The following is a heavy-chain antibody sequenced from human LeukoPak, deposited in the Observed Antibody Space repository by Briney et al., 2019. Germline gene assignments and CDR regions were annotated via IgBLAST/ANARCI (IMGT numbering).Heavy chain of an antibody. D-gene: IGHD2-15*01. CDR2: IYSGGTT. J-gene: IGHJ4*02. CDR3: ARAPPGYCSDGSCYPFDY. V-gene: IGHV3-66*02. CDR1: GFTVSSTY. Sequence: GSLRLSCAASGFTVSSTYMTWVRQAPGKGLEWVSLIYSGGTTYHADSVKGRFTISRDNSKNTLYLQMNSLRVEDTAVYYCARAPPGYCSDGSCYPFDYWGQGTLVTVSS.